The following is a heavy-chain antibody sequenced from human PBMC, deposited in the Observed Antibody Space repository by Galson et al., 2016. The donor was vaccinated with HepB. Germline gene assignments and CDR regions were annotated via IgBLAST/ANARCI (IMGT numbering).Heavy chain of an antibody. D-gene: IGHD6-13*01. J-gene: IGHJ5*02. CDR3: ARVVTPMAAANRGFGS. CDR2: ITPGSTYT. V-gene: IGHV3-21*01. CDR1: GFAFDIYA. Sequence: SLRLSCAASGFAFDIYAMHWVRQAPGKGLEWVSSITPGSTYTHFADSVKGRFTISRDDAENSLYLHMNSLRAEDTALYYCARVVTPMAAANRGFGSWGQGTQVVVSS.